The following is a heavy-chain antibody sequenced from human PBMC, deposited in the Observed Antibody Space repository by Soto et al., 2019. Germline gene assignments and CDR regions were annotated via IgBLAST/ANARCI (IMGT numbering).Heavy chain of an antibody. CDR1: GFTFIGCG. D-gene: IGHD2-2*01. V-gene: IGHV3-33*01. CDR3: APGYCSSTSCYGLDY. J-gene: IGHJ4*02. CDR2: IWYDGSNK. Sequence: LRVSXAAGGFTFIGCGSHWIRKTPGKGLEWVAVIWYDGSNKYYADSVKGRFTISRDNSKNTLYLQMNSLRAEDTAVYYCAPGYCSSTSCYGLDYWGQGTLVTVSS.